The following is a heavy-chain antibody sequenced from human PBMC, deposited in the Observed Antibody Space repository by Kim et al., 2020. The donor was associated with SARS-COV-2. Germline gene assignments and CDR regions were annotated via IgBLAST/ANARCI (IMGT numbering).Heavy chain of an antibody. V-gene: IGHV4-59*08. Sequence: TPALRSLVTISVDTSKNQFSLRRSSVTAADPAVYYCARLHSWQHEEFDPWGQGVLVTVSS. J-gene: IGHJ5*02. D-gene: IGHD6-13*01. CDR3: ARLHSWQHEEFDP.